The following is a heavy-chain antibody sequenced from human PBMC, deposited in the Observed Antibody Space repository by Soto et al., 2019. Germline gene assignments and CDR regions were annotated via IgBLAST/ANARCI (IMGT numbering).Heavy chain of an antibody. J-gene: IGHJ5*02. CDR3: VKPPAYYYDSVAYYSA. Sequence: QAGGSLRLSCSASGFIFINYAVHWVRQTPGKGLEYVSTISGNGDTTYYADSVKGRFTISRDNSKNTLYLQMSSLRIEDTAVYYCVKPPAYYYDSVAYYSAWGQGTLVTVSS. CDR1: GFIFINYA. CDR2: ISGNGDTT. D-gene: IGHD3-22*01. V-gene: IGHV3-64D*06.